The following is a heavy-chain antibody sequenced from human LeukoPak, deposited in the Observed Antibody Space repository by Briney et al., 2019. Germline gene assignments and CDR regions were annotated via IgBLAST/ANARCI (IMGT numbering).Heavy chain of an antibody. CDR3: ARSGWVRGVIDWFDP. V-gene: IGHV4-39*07. Sequence: PSETLSLTCTVSGGSISSSSYYWGWIRQPPGKGLEWIGSIYYSGSTYYNPSLKSRVTISVDRSKNQFSLKLSSVTAADTAVYYCARSGWVRGVIDWFDPWGQGTLVTVSS. CDR1: GGSISSSSYY. CDR2: IYYSGST. D-gene: IGHD3-10*01. J-gene: IGHJ5*02.